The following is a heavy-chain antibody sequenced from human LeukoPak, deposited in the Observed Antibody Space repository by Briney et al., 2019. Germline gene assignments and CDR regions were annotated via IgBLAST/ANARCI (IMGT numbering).Heavy chain of an antibody. D-gene: IGHD3-22*01. J-gene: IGHJ4*02. V-gene: IGHV3-53*04. Sequence: PGGSLRLSCAASGFTFSSYAMSWVRQAPGKGLEWVSVIYSGGSTYYADSVKGRFTISRHNSKNTLYLQMNSLRAEDTAVYYCARVSYYYDSSGYYERYFDYWGQGTLVTVSS. CDR1: GFTFSSYA. CDR2: IYSGGST. CDR3: ARVSYYYDSSGYYERYFDY.